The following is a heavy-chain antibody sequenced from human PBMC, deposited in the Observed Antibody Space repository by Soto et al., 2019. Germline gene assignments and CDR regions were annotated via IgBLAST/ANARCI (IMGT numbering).Heavy chain of an antibody. D-gene: IGHD4-17*01. J-gene: IGHJ4*02. CDR1: GYTFSSIG. CDR2: ISPYKGNT. V-gene: IGHV1-18*01. CDR3: ATVGGDHLPPDPYYFDY. Sequence: GASVKVSCKASGYTFSSIGISWVRQAPGQGLEWMGWISPYKGNTHYAQKFQGRVTMTEDTSTDTAYMELSSLRSEDTAVYYCATVGGDHLPPDPYYFDYWGQGTLVTVSS.